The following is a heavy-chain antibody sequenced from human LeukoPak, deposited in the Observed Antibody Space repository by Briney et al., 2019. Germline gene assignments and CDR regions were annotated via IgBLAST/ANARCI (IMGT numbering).Heavy chain of an antibody. V-gene: IGHV1-46*01. D-gene: IGHD6-13*01. Sequence: GASVKVSCKASGYTFTSFYMHWVRQAPGQGLEWMGIINPSGGSTSYTQKFLGRVTMTRDTSTSTVYMELSSLRSGDTAVYYCAREGPGTGKNFDYWGQGTLVTVSS. CDR3: AREGPGTGKNFDY. J-gene: IGHJ4*02. CDR1: GYTFTSFY. CDR2: INPSGGST.